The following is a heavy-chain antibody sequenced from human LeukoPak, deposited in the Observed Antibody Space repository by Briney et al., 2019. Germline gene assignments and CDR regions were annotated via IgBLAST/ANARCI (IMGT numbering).Heavy chain of an antibody. J-gene: IGHJ4*02. CDR2: IYYSGST. V-gene: IGHV4-59*01. CDR1: GGSISSYY. CDR3: ASTSNWNDEYNFDY. D-gene: IGHD1-1*01. Sequence: PSETLSLTCTVSGGSISSYYWSWIRQPPGKGLAWIGYIYYSGSTNYNPSLKSRVTISVDTSKNQFSLKLSSVTAADTAVYYCASTSNWNDEYNFDYWGQGTLVTVSS.